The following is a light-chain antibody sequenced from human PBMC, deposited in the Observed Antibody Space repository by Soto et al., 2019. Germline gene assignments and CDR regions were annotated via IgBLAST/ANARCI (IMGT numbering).Light chain of an antibody. CDR3: LTWDYSLNGRV. V-gene: IGLV1-44*01. CDR2: NDD. CDR1: ISNIGKDT. J-gene: IGLJ3*02. Sequence: QSVLTQPPSVSGTPGLRVNISCSGGISNIGKDTVNWYQQLPGTAPKLLMFNDDKRPSGVPDRFSGSRSGTSASLAISGLQSDDVAVYFCLTWDYSLNGRVFGGGTKLTVL.